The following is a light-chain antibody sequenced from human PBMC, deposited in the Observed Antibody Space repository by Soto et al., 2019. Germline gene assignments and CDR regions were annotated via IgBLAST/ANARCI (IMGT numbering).Light chain of an antibody. J-gene: IGKJ1*01. CDR3: QQYNNWWT. V-gene: IGKV3-15*01. CDR2: GAS. Sequence: EIVMTQSPATLSVSPGERATLSCRASPSVSSSLAWYQQKPAQAPRLRIYGASTRATGIPARFSGSGSGTEFALTISSLKSEDLAVYYCQQYNNWWTFGQGAKVDIK. CDR1: PSVSSS.